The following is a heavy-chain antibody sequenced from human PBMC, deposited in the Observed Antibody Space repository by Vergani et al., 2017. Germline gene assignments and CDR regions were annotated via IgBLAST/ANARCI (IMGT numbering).Heavy chain of an antibody. Sequence: QVQLVQSWAEVKKPGASVKVSCKASGYTFTGYYMHWVRPAPGQGLEWMGWINPNSGGTNYAQKLQGRVTMTTDTSTSTAYMELRSLRSDDTAVYYCARAPEYYDFWSGYSTGFYYYYYMDVWGKGTTVTVSS. D-gene: IGHD3-3*01. V-gene: IGHV1-2*02. J-gene: IGHJ6*03. CDR3: ARAPEYYDFWSGYSTGFYYYYYMDV. CDR1: GYTFTGYY. CDR2: INPNSGGT.